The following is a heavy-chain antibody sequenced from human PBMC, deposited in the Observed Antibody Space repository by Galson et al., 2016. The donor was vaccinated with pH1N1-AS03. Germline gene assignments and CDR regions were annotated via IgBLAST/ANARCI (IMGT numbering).Heavy chain of an antibody. Sequence: SLRLSCAASGFTFSNFGMHWVRQAPGKGLEWVAQIRHDGSQPHYGGSVKGRFTISRDNFKKTLYLQMDGLRNDDTAKYYCARDEKPTGDQCLWFFGLWGRGSLVTVSS. D-gene: IGHD7-27*01. CDR3: ARDEKPTGDQCLWFFGL. CDR2: IRHDGSQP. CDR1: GFTFSNFG. J-gene: IGHJ2*01. V-gene: IGHV3-33*01.